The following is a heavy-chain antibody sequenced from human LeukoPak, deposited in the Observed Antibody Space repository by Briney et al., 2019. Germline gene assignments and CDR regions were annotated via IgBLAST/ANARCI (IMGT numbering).Heavy chain of an antibody. CDR3: ARYSGAYDAFDI. CDR1: GYTFTSYY. Sequence: ASVKVSCKASGYTFTSYYMHWVRQAPGQGLEWMGIINPSGGSTRYAQKFQGRVTLTRDTSTSTVYMELSSLRSEDTAVYYCARYSGAYDAFDIWGQGTMVTVSS. D-gene: IGHD4-17*01. J-gene: IGHJ3*02. CDR2: INPSGGST. V-gene: IGHV1-46*01.